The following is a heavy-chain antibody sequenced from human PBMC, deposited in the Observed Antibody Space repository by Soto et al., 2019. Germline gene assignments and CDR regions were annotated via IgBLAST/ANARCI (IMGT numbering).Heavy chain of an antibody. D-gene: IGHD4-4*01. CDR3: AINDYSNYWARYHYYYMDI. CDR1: GYTLTSYD. Sequence: ASVKVSCKASGYTLTSYDINWVRQATEQGLEWMGWMNPNSGNTGYAQKFQGRVTMTRNTSISTAYMELSSLRSEDTAVYYCAINDYSNYWARYHYYYMDIWGKGTTVTVSS. CDR2: MNPNSGNT. J-gene: IGHJ6*03. V-gene: IGHV1-8*01.